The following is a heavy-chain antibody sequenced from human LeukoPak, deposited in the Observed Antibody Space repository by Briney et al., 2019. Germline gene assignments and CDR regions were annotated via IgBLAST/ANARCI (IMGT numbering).Heavy chain of an antibody. J-gene: IGHJ5*02. CDR3: ARQGGDTMVRGVVRDWFDP. D-gene: IGHD3-10*01. CDR2: IYYNGYT. CDR1: GDSISSSIYY. Sequence: SETLSLTCTVSGDSISSSIYYWGWIRQPPGKGLEWIGCIYYNGYTYYTSSLKSRVTIFVDTSKNQFSLKLISVTAADTAVYYCARQGGDTMVRGVVRDWFDPWGQGTLVTASS. V-gene: IGHV4-39*01.